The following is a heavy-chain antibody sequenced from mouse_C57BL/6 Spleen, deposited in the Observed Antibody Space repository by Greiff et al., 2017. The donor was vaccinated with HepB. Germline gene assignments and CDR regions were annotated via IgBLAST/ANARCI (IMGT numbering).Heavy chain of an antibody. J-gene: IGHJ2*01. CDR2: INPSNRGT. Sequence: QVQLKQPGTELVKPGASVKLSCKASGYTFTSYWMHWVKQRPGQGLEWIGNINPSNRGTNYNEKFKSKATLTVDKSSSTAYMQLSSLTSEDSAVYYCARYGYYVGYFDYWGQGTTLTVSS. CDR1: GYTFTSYW. D-gene: IGHD2-3*01. V-gene: IGHV1-53*01. CDR3: ARYGYYVGYFDY.